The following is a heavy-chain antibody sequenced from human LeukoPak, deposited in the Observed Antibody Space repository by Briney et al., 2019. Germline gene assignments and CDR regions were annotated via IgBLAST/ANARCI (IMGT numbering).Heavy chain of an antibody. CDR2: ISGSGGST. J-gene: IGHJ6*02. CDR1: GFTFSSYA. CDR3: AKDQRTMTRRMDV. Sequence: GGSLRLSCAASGFTFSSYAMSWVRQAPGKGLEWVSAISGSGGSTYYADSVEGRFTISRDNSRNTLYLQMNSLRVEDRAVYFCAKDQRTMTRRMDVWGQGTAVTVSS. V-gene: IGHV3-23*01. D-gene: IGHD2-2*01.